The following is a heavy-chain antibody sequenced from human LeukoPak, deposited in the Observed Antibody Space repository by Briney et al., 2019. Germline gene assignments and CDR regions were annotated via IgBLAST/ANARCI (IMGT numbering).Heavy chain of an antibody. D-gene: IGHD1/OR15-1a*01. J-gene: IGHJ4*02. Sequence: SETLSLTCTVSGGSISSYYWSWIRQPPGKGLEWIGYIYYSGGTNYNPSLKSRVTISVDTSKNQFSLKLSSVTAADTAVYYCARGRGGNNDYWGQGTLVTVSS. CDR1: GGSISSYY. CDR3: ARGRGGNNDY. V-gene: IGHV4-59*01. CDR2: IYYSGGT.